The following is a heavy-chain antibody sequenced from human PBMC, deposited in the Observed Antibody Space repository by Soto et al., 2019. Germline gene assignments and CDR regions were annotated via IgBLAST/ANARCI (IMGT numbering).Heavy chain of an antibody. CDR1: GYSFTSYW. J-gene: IGHJ3*02. Sequence: GESLKISCKGSGYSFTSYWIDWVRQMPGKGLEWMGIIYPGDSDTRYSPSFQGQVTISADKSISTAYLQWSSLKASDTAMYYCARVVPAALDACDIWVQGTMVTV. CDR3: ARVVPAALDACDI. D-gene: IGHD2-2*01. V-gene: IGHV5-51*01. CDR2: IYPGDSDT.